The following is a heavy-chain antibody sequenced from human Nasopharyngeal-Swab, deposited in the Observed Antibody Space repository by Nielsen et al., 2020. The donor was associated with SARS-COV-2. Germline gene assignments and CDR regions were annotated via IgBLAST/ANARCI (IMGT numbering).Heavy chain of an antibody. CDR2: IKSKTDGGTT. J-gene: IGHJ5*02. V-gene: IGHV3-15*01. D-gene: IGHD2-2*01. Sequence: VGRAAGRGLEWVGGIKSKTDGGTTDYAAPVKGRFTISRDDSKNTLYLQMNSLKTEDTAVYYCTTVRFHCSSTSCYRWFDPWGQGTLVTVSS. CDR3: TTVRFHCSSTSCYRWFDP.